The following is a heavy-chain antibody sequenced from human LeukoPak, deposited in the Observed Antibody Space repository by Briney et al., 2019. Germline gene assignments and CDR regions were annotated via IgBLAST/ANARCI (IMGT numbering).Heavy chain of an antibody. CDR3: AREPPGNYDSSGHYYAYFDC. J-gene: IGHJ4*02. CDR2: ISSGSSTI. D-gene: IGHD3-22*01. V-gene: IGHV3-48*02. Sequence: QPGGSLRLSCAASGFIFSDDNMNWVRQAPGKELGWVSYISSGSSTIYYADSVEGRFTISRDNAKNSLYLQMNSLTDEDTAVYYCAREPPGNYDSSGHYYAYFDCWGQGTLVTVSS. CDR1: GFIFSDDN.